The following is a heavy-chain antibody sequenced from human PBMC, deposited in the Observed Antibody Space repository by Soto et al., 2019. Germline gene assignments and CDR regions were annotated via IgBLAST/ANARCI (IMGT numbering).Heavy chain of an antibody. Sequence: GGSLRLSCAASGFTFSSYAMSWVRQAPGKGLEWVSGISGSGGRTYYADSVKGRFTISRDNSKNTMYLQMNSLRAEDTAVYYCAKDRVWGSYRVSGYWGQGTLVTVSS. J-gene: IGHJ4*02. D-gene: IGHD3-16*02. CDR3: AKDRVWGSYRVSGY. V-gene: IGHV3-23*01. CDR1: GFTFSSYA. CDR2: ISGSGGRT.